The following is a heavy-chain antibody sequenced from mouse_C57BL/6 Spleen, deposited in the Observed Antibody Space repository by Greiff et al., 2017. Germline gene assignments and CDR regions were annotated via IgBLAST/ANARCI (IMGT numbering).Heavy chain of an antibody. V-gene: IGHV5-4*01. CDR2: ISDGGSYT. Sequence: EVQRVESGGGLVKPGGSLKLSCAASGFTFSSYAMSWVRQTPEKRLEWVATISDGGSYTYYPDNVKGRFTISRDNAKNNLYLQMSHLKSEDTAMYYCARDDGPYYGSSPRYFDYWGQGTTLTVSS. CDR3: ARDDGPYYGSSPRYFDY. CDR1: GFTFSSYA. J-gene: IGHJ2*01. D-gene: IGHD1-1*01.